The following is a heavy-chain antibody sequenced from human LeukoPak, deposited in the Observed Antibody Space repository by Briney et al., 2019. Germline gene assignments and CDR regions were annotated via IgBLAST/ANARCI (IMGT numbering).Heavy chain of an antibody. CDR2: IHYSGST. J-gene: IGHJ4*02. Sequence: SETLSLTCTVSGYSISSGYYWGWIRQPPGKGLEWIGSIHYSGSTYYNPSLKSRVTISVDTSKNQFSLKLSSVTAADTAVYYCARDWTSSGSHYFDYWGQGTLVTVSS. V-gene: IGHV4-38-2*02. D-gene: IGHD3/OR15-3a*01. CDR3: ARDWTSSGSHYFDY. CDR1: GYSISSGYY.